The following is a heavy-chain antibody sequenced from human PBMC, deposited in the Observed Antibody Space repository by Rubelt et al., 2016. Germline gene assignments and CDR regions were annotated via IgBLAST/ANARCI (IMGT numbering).Heavy chain of an antibody. CDR2: IYSGGST. V-gene: IGHV3-66*01. D-gene: IGHD7-27*01. Sequence: EVQLVESGGGLVQPGGSLRLSCAASGFTVSSNYMSWVRQAPGKGLEWVSVIYSGGSTYYADAVKGSFTISRGNSKNTLYLQMNSLRAEDTAVYYCARNWGFDYWGQGTLVTVSS. CDR1: GFTVSSNY. CDR3: ARNWGFDY. J-gene: IGHJ4*02.